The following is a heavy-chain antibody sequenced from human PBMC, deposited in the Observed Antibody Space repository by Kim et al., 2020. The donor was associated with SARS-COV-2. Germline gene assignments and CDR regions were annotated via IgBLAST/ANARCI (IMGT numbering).Heavy chain of an antibody. Sequence: ASVKVSCKASGYTFTSYAMHWVRQAPGQRLEWMGWINAGNGNTKYSQKFQGRVTITRDTSASTAYMELSSLRSEDTAVYYCARTPIKYYYDSSGYYDYWGQGTLVTVSS. D-gene: IGHD3-22*01. CDR1: GYTFTSYA. J-gene: IGHJ4*02. CDR3: ARTPIKYYYDSSGYYDY. V-gene: IGHV1-3*01. CDR2: INAGNGNT.